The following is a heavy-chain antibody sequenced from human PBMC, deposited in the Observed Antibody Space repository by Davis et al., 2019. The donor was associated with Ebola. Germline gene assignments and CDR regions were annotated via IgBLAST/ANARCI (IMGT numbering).Heavy chain of an antibody. V-gene: IGHV3-74*01. CDR3: VRDNWGFDY. D-gene: IGHD7-27*01. Sequence: GESLKISCAASGFTFGNYWMHWVRQVPGEGLVWVSHVNSDGSSTSYADSVKGRFTISRDNAKNTVYLQMNSLTAEDTAIYYCVRDNWGFDYWGQGTLVTVSS. J-gene: IGHJ4*02. CDR2: VNSDGSST. CDR1: GFTFGNYW.